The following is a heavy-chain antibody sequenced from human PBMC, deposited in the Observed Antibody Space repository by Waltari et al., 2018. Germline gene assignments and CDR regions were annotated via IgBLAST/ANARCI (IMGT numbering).Heavy chain of an antibody. Sequence: QVQLVQSGAEVKRPGASVKVYCKASAYTFTAKYVHWVRQAPGQGLEWMGWIHPNSGATDYAQQFQGRVTMTLDTSISTLYMELSRLGSDDTAVYYCARAWFNSGFDYWGQGSLVTVSS. J-gene: IGHJ4*02. CDR1: AYTFTAKY. D-gene: IGHD3-10*01. CDR3: ARAWFNSGFDY. V-gene: IGHV1-2*02. CDR2: IHPNSGAT.